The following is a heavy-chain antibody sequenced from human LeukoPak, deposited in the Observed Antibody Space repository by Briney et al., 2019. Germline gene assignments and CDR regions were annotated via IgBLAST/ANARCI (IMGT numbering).Heavy chain of an antibody. Sequence: PGGSLRLSCAASGFTFRDYYMTWLRQAPGKGLEWLSYINNSGSTVFYADSIKGRFTVSRDNAKRSLYLRIESLREDDTAVYHCALGTINKDYYFGMDVWGQGTTVTVSS. CDR3: ALGTINKDYYFGMDV. J-gene: IGHJ6*02. V-gene: IGHV3-11*01. CDR1: GFTFRDYY. CDR2: INNSGSTV. D-gene: IGHD2-8*01.